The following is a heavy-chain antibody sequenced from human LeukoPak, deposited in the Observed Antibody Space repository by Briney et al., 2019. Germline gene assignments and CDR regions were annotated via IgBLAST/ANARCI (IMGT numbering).Heavy chain of an antibody. CDR1: GGSISSYY. CDR2: IYYSGST. Sequence: SETLSLTCTVSGGSISSYYWSWIRQPPGKGLEWIGYIYYSGSTNYNPSLKSRVTISVDTSKNQFSLKLSSVTAADTAVYYCARGSSGEQLGYYFDYWGQGTLVTVSS. V-gene: IGHV4-59*01. D-gene: IGHD5-18*01. CDR3: ARGSSGEQLGYYFDY. J-gene: IGHJ4*02.